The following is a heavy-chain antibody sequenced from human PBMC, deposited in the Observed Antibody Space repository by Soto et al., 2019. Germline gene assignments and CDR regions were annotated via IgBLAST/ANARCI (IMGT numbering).Heavy chain of an antibody. J-gene: IGHJ5*02. CDR3: VRGKDQYNTLTYGYYDQ. CDR1: GFTCSRYW. Sequence: EVQLVESGGGLVQPGGSLRLSCAASGFTCSRYWMHWVRQAPGEGLMWVSRINSDGSMTSYADSVKGRFTISRDNAKNTVYLHMNSLRAEDTARYYCVRGKDQYNTLTYGYYDQWGQGTLVTVSS. CDR2: INSDGSMT. D-gene: IGHD4-17*01. V-gene: IGHV3-74*01.